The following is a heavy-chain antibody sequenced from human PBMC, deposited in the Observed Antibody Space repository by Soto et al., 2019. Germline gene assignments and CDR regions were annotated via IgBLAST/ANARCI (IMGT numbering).Heavy chain of an antibody. CDR3: ARGHSLPLSDFWSGRNYYFDY. J-gene: IGHJ4*02. CDR1: GYTFTSYA. D-gene: IGHD3-3*01. V-gene: IGHV1-3*01. CDR2: INAGNGNT. Sequence: QVQLVQSGAEVKKPGASVKVSCKASGYTFTSYAMHWVRQAPGQRLEWMGWINAGNGNTKYSQKFQGRVTITRDTSASTAYMELSSLRSEDTAVYYCARGHSLPLSDFWSGRNYYFDYWGQGTLVTVSS.